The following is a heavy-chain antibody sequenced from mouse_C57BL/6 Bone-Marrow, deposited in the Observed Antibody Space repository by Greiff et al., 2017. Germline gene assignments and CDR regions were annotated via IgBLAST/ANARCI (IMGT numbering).Heavy chain of an antibody. CDR2: ISSGGSYT. CDR3: ARRGRRGYFDV. CDR1: GFTFSSYG. V-gene: IGHV5-6*01. D-gene: IGHD1-1*01. J-gene: IGHJ1*03. Sequence: EVQLQESGGDLVKPGGSLKLSCAASGFTFSSYGMSWVRQTPDKRLEWVATISSGGSYTYYTDSVKGRFTITRDTAKNTLYLQMCSLKSKDTAMYYCARRGRRGYFDVWGTGTTVTVSS.